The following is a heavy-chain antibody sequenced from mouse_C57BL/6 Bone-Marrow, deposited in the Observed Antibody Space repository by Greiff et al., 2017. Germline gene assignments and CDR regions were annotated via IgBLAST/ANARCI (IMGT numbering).Heavy chain of an antibody. V-gene: IGHV5-17*01. D-gene: IGHD1-1*01. CDR2: ISSGSSTI. CDR1: GFTFSDYG. J-gene: IGHJ4*01. Sequence: EVKLMESGGGLVKPGGSLKLSCAASGFTFSDYGMHWVRQAPEKGLEWVAYISSGSSTIYYADTVKGRFTIARDNAKNTLYLQMTSLRSEDTAMYYCARGHYGPYYAMDYWGQGTSVTVSS. CDR3: ARGHYGPYYAMDY.